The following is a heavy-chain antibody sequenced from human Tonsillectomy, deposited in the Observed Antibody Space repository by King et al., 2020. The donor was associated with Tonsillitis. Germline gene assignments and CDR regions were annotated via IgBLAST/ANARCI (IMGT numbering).Heavy chain of an antibody. Sequence: ITLQESGPTLVKPTQTLTLTCSFSEFSLSTNGVGVGWLRQPPGKALEWLALIYWKDDNRYSPSLRSRLTITKDTSKNQVVLTMTNMDPVDTATYYCAHYLFRYFDYWGQGTLVTVSS. D-gene: IGHD2-21*01. CDR3: AHYLFRYFDY. J-gene: IGHJ4*02. V-gene: IGHV2-5*01. CDR1: EFSLSTNGVG. CDR2: IYWKDDN.